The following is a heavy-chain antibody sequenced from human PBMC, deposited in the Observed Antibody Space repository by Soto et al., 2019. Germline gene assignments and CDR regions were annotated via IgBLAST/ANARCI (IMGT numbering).Heavy chain of an antibody. Sequence: QVQLHQWGAGLLKPSETLSLACSIYSGSFSGYYWCWIRQPPGKGLEWIGESSQGGNTNYSPSLKSRVSISIDTSKKQFSLNLASVSAADTAVYYCARAPKVSGSSQTRPDFWGQGTLVTVSS. D-gene: IGHD6-6*01. V-gene: IGHV4-34*01. CDR1: SGSFSGYY. CDR3: ARAPKVSGSSQTRPDF. J-gene: IGHJ4*02. CDR2: SSQGGNT.